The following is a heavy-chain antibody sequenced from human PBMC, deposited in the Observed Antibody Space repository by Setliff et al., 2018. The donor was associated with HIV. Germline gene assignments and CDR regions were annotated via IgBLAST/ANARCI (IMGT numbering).Heavy chain of an antibody. D-gene: IGHD3-22*01. CDR1: GYSITNGYY. J-gene: IGHJ4*02. V-gene: IGHV4-38-2*02. CDR2: INHRGDT. CDR3: ARPYDSLYG. Sequence: SETLSLTCSVSGYSITNGYYWSWIRQPPGKGLEWIGDINHRGDTKYNPSLRSRVIISVDKSKNQFSLKLISLTAADTAKYFCARPYDSLYGWGQGVLVTVSS.